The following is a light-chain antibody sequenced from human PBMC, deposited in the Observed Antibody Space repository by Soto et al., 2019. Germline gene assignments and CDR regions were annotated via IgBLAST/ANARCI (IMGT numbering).Light chain of an antibody. V-gene: IGKV1-6*01. Sequence: AILMTQSPSSLSASVGDRVTITSRSSQGIRNDLAWYQQKPGKAPKLLIYEASTLQSGVPSRFSGSYSGTDFTLTIGSLQPEDFATYYCLQDFKYPRTFGQGTNVDIK. J-gene: IGKJ1*01. CDR3: LQDFKYPRT. CDR2: EAS. CDR1: QGIRND.